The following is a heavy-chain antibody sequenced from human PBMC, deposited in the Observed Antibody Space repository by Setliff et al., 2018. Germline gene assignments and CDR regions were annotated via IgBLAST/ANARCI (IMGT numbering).Heavy chain of an antibody. J-gene: IGHJ6*03. CDR1: GGSISSYY. V-gene: IGHV4-4*07. D-gene: IGHD6-19*01. CDR2: IYIGGSA. Sequence: SETLSLTCTVSGGSISSYYWSWIRQPAGKGLEWIGHIYIGGSASYNPSLKSRVTMSIDTSKNQFSLKLNSVTAADMAVYYCAREQWLDPPGYYYVDVWAKGTTVTVSS. CDR3: AREQWLDPPGYYYVDV.